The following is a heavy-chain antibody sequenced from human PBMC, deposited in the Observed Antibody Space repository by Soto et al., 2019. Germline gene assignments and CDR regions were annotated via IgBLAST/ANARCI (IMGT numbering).Heavy chain of an antibody. J-gene: IGHJ4*01. D-gene: IGHD5-12*01. CDR3: ARERRDGYDN. CDR2: MNPNSGNT. CDR1: GYTFTSYD. Sequence: QVQLVQSGAEVKKPGASVKVSCKASGYTFTSYDINWVRQATGQGLEWMGWMNPNSGNTAYAKKFQGRVTMTSNTSISTAYMDLSSLRSEDTAVYSCARERRDGYDNWGHGTLVTVSS. V-gene: IGHV1-8*01.